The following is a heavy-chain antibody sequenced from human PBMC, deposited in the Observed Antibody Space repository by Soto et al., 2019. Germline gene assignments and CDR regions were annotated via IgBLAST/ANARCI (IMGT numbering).Heavy chain of an antibody. D-gene: IGHD3-10*01. CDR3: ARGVYLSLVRTGWFDP. CDR2: INHSGST. J-gene: IGHJ5*02. Sequence: PSETLSLTCAVYGGSFIGYYWSWIRQPPGKGLEWIGEINHSGSTNYNPSLKSRVTISVDTSKNQFSLKLSSVTAADTAVYYCARGVYLSLVRTGWFDPWGQGTLVTVSS. CDR1: GGSFIGYY. V-gene: IGHV4-34*01.